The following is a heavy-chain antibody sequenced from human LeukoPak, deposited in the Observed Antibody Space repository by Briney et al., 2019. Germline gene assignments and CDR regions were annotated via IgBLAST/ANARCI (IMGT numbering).Heavy chain of an antibody. V-gene: IGHV3-74*01. CDR2: IHLDGRTT. J-gene: IGHJ4*02. Sequence: GGSLRLSCAASGFTFSSCWMHWVRHRPGKGLVWVSRIHLDGRTTNYADSVKGRFTISRDNAKNTLSLEMNSLRPEDTAVYYCARGGSPSDYWGQGTLVSVSS. CDR1: GFTFSSCW. CDR3: ARGGSPSDY. D-gene: IGHD3-16*01.